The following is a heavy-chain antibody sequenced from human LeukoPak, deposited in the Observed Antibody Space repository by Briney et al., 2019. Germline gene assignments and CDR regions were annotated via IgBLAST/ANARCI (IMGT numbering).Heavy chain of an antibody. CDR3: ARDYTTGTPGDYYYYYYMDV. D-gene: IGHD1-1*01. V-gene: IGHV1-46*01. CDR2: INPSGGST. Sequence: SVKVSCKASGYTFTSYYMHWVRQAPGQGLEWMGIINPSGGSTSYAQKFQGRVTMTRDMSTSTVYMELSSLRSEDTAVYYCARDYTTGTPGDYYYYYYMDVWGKGTTVTVSS. CDR1: GYTFTSYY. J-gene: IGHJ6*03.